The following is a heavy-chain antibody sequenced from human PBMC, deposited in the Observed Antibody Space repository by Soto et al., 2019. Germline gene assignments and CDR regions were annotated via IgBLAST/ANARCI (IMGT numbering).Heavy chain of an antibody. J-gene: IGHJ4*02. CDR2: IYYSGST. Sequence: PSETLSLTCTVSGGSISSYYWSWIWQPPGKGLEWIGYIYYSGSTNYNPSLKSRVTISVDTSKNQFSLKLSSVTAADTAVYYCARGLAYCGGDCSEGSYGGNSRYFDYWGQGTLVTVSS. CDR1: GGSISSYY. V-gene: IGHV4-59*08. D-gene: IGHD2-21*02. CDR3: ARGLAYCGGDCSEGSYGGNSRYFDY.